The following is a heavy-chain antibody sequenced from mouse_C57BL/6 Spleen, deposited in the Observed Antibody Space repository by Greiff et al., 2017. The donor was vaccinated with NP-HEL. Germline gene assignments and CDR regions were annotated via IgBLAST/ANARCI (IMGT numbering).Heavy chain of an antibody. CDR3: ARNSNYWYFDV. V-gene: IGHV8-12*01. D-gene: IGHD2-5*01. Sequence: QVTLKVSGPGILQSSQPLSLTCSFSGFSLSTSGMGVSWIRQPSGKGLEWLAHIYWDDDKRYNPSLKSRLTISKDTSRNQVFLKITSVDTADTATYYCARNSNYWYFDVWGTGTTVTVAS. CDR2: IYWDDDK. J-gene: IGHJ1*03. CDR1: GFSLSTSGMG.